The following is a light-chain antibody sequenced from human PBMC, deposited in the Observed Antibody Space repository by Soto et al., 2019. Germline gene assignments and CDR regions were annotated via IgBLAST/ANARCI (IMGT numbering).Light chain of an antibody. CDR1: QDISNY. CDR3: PKYTRAPRT. Sequence: DIQMTQSPSSLSASVGDTVTITCRASQDISNYLAWYQQKPGEVPKLLIYAASTLHSGVPSRFSGSGSVTDFTLTIRSLQPYDVATYYRPKYTRAPRTFGQRTQV. J-gene: IGKJ1*01. CDR2: AAS. V-gene: IGKV1-27*01.